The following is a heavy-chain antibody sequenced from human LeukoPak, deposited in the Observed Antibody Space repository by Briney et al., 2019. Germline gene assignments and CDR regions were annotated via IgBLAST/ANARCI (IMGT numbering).Heavy chain of an antibody. Sequence: GGSLRLSCAASGFTFSSYAMHWVRQAPGKGLEYVSAISSNGGSSYYANSVKGRFTISRDNSKNTLYLQMGSLRAEGMAVYYCARDRSRNYFDYWGQGTLVTVSS. CDR3: ARDRSRNYFDY. CDR2: ISSNGGSS. J-gene: IGHJ4*02. CDR1: GFTFSSYA. D-gene: IGHD2-15*01. V-gene: IGHV3-64*01.